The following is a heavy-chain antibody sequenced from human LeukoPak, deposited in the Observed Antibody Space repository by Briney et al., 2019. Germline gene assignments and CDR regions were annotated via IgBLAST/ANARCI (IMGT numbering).Heavy chain of an antibody. D-gene: IGHD3/OR15-3a*01. CDR1: GYTFTSYD. J-gene: IGHJ6*03. CDR2: MNPNSGNI. Sequence: ASVKVSCKASGYTFTSYDINWVRQATGQGLEWMGWMNPNSGNIGNAQKFQGRVTMTKNTSITTAYMELSSLRSEDTAVYYCARALSWTTESYYYMDVWGKGTTVTVSS. V-gene: IGHV1-8*01. CDR3: ARALSWTTESYYYMDV.